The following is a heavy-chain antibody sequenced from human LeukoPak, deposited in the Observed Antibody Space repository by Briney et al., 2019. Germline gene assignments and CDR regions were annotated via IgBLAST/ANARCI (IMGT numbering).Heavy chain of an antibody. CDR3: ARVEMATIKGYFDY. CDR1: GGSFSGYY. D-gene: IGHD5-24*01. J-gene: IGHJ4*02. Sequence: SETLSLTCAVYGGSFSGYYWSWIRQPPGKGLEWIGSIYHSGSTYYNPSLKSRVTISVDTSKNQFSLKLSSVTAADTAVYYCARVEMATIKGYFDYWGQGTLVTVSS. V-gene: IGHV4-34*01. CDR2: IYHSGST.